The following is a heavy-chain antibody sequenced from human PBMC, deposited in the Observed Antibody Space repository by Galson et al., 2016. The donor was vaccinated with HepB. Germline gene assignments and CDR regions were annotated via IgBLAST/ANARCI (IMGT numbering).Heavy chain of an antibody. Sequence: SVKVSCKASGYTFTGHDINWVRQATGQGLEWVGWMNPNSGYTAYAQQFQGRVTMTRMTSTSTPYMELHSLKSEGPTVYYCARGELWYGDYGMDGWGQGTTVTVSS. CDR2: MNPNSGYT. J-gene: IGHJ6*02. V-gene: IGHV1-8*01. CDR3: ARGELWYGDYGMDG. CDR1: GYTFTGHD. D-gene: IGHD2-15*01.